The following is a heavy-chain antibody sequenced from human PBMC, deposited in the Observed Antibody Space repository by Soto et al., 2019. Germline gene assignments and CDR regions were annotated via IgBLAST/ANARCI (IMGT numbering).Heavy chain of an antibody. Sequence: SETLSLTCAVSGASIRSSAYWGWIRQPPGKGLEWIGSIYSIGNTYYNPSLKSRVTISVDTSKNQFSLKLSSVTAADTAVYYCASYANYNHYWGQGTLVTVSS. CDR2: IYSIGNT. CDR1: GASIRSSAY. J-gene: IGHJ4*02. D-gene: IGHD4-4*01. V-gene: IGHV4-38-2*01. CDR3: ASYANYNHY.